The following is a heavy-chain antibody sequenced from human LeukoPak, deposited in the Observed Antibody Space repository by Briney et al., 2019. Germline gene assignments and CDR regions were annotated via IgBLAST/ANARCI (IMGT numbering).Heavy chain of an antibody. CDR1: GFTFSSYG. V-gene: IGHV3-33*01. J-gene: IGHJ4*02. CDR2: IWYDGSNK. CDR3: ARDKAGYFDY. Sequence: GRSLRLSCAASGFTFSSYGMHWVRQAPGKGLEWVSVIWYDGSNKYYADSVKGRFTISRDNSKNTLYLQMNSLRAEDTAVYYCARDKAGYFDYWGQGTLVTVSS.